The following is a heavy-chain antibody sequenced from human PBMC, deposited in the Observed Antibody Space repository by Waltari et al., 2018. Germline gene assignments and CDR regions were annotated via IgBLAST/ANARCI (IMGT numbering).Heavy chain of an antibody. CDR3: ARSEGVSEQQLVMWFDP. D-gene: IGHD6-13*01. V-gene: IGHV1-69*14. CDR2: IIPSFGTA. CDR1: GGTFSSYA. Sequence: QVQLVQSGAEVKKPGSSVKVSCKASGGTFSSYAISWVRQAPGQGLEWMGGIIPSFGTANYAQKFQGRVTITADKSTSTAYMELSSLRSEDTAVYYCARSEGVSEQQLVMWFDPWGQGTLVTVSS. J-gene: IGHJ5*02.